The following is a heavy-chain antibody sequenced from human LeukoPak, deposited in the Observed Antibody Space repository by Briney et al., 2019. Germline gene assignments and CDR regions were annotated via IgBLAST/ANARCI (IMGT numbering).Heavy chain of an antibody. CDR2: ISSSGNTM. Sequence: GGSLRLSCAASAFTFTSYELNWVRQAPGKGLEWVSYISSSGNTMSYADSVKGRFTISRDNAKNSLYLQVISLRAEDTAVYYCARGPSIAARYDAFDIWGQGTMVTVSS. V-gene: IGHV3-48*03. J-gene: IGHJ3*02. CDR1: AFTFTSYE. CDR3: ARGPSIAARYDAFDI. D-gene: IGHD6-6*01.